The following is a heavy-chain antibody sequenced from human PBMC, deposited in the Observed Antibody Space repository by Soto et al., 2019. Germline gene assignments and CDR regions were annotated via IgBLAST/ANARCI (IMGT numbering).Heavy chain of an antibody. CDR1: GFSLSTSGVG. D-gene: IGHD3-3*01. J-gene: IGHJ5*02. CDR2: IYWNDDK. CDR3: ARATVYYDFWSGYSPNWFDP. V-gene: IGHV2-5*01. Sequence: GPTLVNPTQTLTLTCTFSGFSLSTSGVGVGWIRQPPGKALEWLALIYWNDDKRYSPSLKSRLTITKDTSKNQVVLTMTNMDPVDTATYYCARATVYYDFWSGYSPNWFDPWGQGTLVTVSS.